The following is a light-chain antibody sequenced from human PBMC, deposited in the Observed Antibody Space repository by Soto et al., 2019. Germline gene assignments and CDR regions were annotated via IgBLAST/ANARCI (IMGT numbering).Light chain of an antibody. CDR2: GAS. V-gene: IGKV3-20*01. CDR3: QQYGTSLP. Sequence: TQSPSTLSASVGDRVTITCRASQSVSSSYLAWYQQKPGQAPRLLIYGASTRTTGIPDRFSGSGSGTDFTLTISRLEPEDFAVYYCQQYGTSLPFGQGTRLEIK. J-gene: IGKJ5*01. CDR1: QSVSSSY.